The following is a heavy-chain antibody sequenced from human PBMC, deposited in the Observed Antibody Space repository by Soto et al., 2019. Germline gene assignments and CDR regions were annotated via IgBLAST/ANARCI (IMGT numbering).Heavy chain of an antibody. D-gene: IGHD2-15*01. J-gene: IGHJ3*02. CDR3: AKVRCSGGSCYSDHDASDI. V-gene: IGHV3-23*01. CDR2: ISGSGGST. Sequence: GGSLRLSCAASGFTFSSYAMSWVRQAPGKGLEWVSAISGSGGSTYYADSVKGRFTISRDNSKNTLYLQMNSLRAEDTAVYYCAKVRCSGGSCYSDHDASDIWGQGTMVTVSS. CDR1: GFTFSSYA.